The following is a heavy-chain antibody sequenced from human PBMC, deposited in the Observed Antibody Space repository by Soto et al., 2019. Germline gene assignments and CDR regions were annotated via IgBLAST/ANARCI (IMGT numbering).Heavy chain of an antibody. D-gene: IGHD6-19*01. J-gene: IGHJ4*02. CDR3: ARDRRRSSGLDFDY. CDR1: GYTFTGYY. Sequence: GASVNVSCKASGYTFTGYYMHWVRQAPGQGLEWMGWINPNSGGTNYAQKFQGWVTMTRDTSISTAYMELSRLRSDDTAVYYCARDRRRSSGLDFDYWGQGTLVTVSS. CDR2: INPNSGGT. V-gene: IGHV1-2*04.